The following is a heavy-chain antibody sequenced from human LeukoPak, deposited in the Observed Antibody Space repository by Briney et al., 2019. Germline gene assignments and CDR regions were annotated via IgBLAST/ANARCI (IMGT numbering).Heavy chain of an antibody. Sequence: GGSLRLSCAASGFTFSSYAMSWVRQAPGKGLEWVSTISGDTGSTYYADSVKGRFTISRDNSKNTLYLRMNSLRAGDTALYYCAKDRQIFGVGHYWGQGTLVTVSS. V-gene: IGHV3-23*01. J-gene: IGHJ4*02. CDR3: AKDRQIFGVGHY. CDR1: GFTFSSYA. D-gene: IGHD3-3*01. CDR2: ISGDTGST.